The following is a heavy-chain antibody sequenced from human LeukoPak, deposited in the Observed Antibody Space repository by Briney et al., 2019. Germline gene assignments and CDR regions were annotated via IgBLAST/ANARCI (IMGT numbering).Heavy chain of an antibody. CDR3: ARHKPTGSYPLEL. CDR1: GFIFSSYA. D-gene: IGHD3-10*01. CDR2: VYYSGRT. Sequence: GSLRLSCAASGFIFSSYAMSWLRQPPGKGLEWIGHVYYSGRTTYNPSLRSRLTISADTSTSQLSLKLSSVTAADTAVYYCARHKPTGSYPLELWGQGTLVTVSS. J-gene: IGHJ4*02. V-gene: IGHV4-59*08.